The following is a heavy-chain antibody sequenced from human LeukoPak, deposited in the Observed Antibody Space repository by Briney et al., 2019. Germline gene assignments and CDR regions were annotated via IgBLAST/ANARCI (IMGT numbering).Heavy chain of an antibody. J-gene: IGHJ4*02. CDR3: ARLITGTNGFDY. V-gene: IGHV1-69*10. Sequence: GASVKVSCKASGGTFSSYAISWVRQAPGQGLEWVGGIIPILGIANYAQKFQGRVTITADKSTNTAYMELSSLRSEDTAVYYCARLITGTNGFDYWGQGTLVTVSS. D-gene: IGHD1-20*01. CDR1: GGTFSSYA. CDR2: IIPILGIA.